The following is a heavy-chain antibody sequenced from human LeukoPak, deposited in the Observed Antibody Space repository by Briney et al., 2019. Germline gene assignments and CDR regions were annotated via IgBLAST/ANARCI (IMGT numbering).Heavy chain of an antibody. J-gene: IGHJ3*02. V-gene: IGHV1-69*05. CDR1: GGTFSSYA. CDR2: IIPIFGTA. CDR3: ARDSGVWGSYRTSAFDI. Sequence: ASVKVSCKASGGTFSSYAISWVRQAPGQGLEWMGGIIPIFGTANYAQKFQGGVTITTDESTSTAYMELSSLRSEDTAVYYCARDSGVWGSYRTSAFDIWGQGTMVTVSS. D-gene: IGHD3-16*02.